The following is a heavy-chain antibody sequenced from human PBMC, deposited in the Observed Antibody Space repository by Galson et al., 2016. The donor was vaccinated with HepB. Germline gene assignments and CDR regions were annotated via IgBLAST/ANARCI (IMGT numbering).Heavy chain of an antibody. CDR1: GLVFTTYA. J-gene: IGHJ4*01. D-gene: IGHD3-16*02. CDR3: ARGLPTWGSYRYGADFDY. CDR2: ISYDGGNT. V-gene: IGHV3-30-3*01. Sequence: SCAASGLVFTTYAMHWVRQAPGKGLEWVASISYDGGNTHYADSVKGRFTISRDNSRRTLSLQMNSLRAEDTAMYYCARGLPTWGSYRYGADFDYWGHGTLVTVSS.